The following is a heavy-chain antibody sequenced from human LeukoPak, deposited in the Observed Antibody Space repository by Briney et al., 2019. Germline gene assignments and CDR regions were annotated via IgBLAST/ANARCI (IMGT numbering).Heavy chain of an antibody. CDR3: ARRWGSPLGYYFDY. CDR2: IYTSGST. J-gene: IGHJ4*02. V-gene: IGHV4-4*09. CDR1: GGSISSYY. D-gene: IGHD2-21*01. Sequence: SETLSLTCTVSGGSISSYYWSWIRQPPGKGLEWIGYIYTSGSTNYNPSLKSRVTISVDTSKNQFSLKLSSVTAADTAVYYCARRWGSPLGYYFDYWGQGTLVTVS.